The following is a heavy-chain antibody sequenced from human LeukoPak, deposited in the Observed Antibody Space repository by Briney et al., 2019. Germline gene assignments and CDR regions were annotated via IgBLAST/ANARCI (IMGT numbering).Heavy chain of an antibody. CDR3: ARGTTVTSTDVFDY. J-gene: IGHJ4*02. Sequence: SETLSLTCTVSGGSISSGDYYWSWIRQPPGTGLEWIGYIYYSGSTYYNPSLKSRVTISVNTSKNQFSLKLSSVTAADTAVYYRARGTTVTSTDVFDYWGQGTLVTVSS. CDR1: GGSISSGDYY. V-gene: IGHV4-30-4*01. D-gene: IGHD4-17*01. CDR2: IYYSGST.